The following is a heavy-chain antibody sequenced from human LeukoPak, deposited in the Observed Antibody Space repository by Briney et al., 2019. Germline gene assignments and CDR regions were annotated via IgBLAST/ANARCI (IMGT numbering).Heavy chain of an antibody. CDR1: GFTFSSYW. Sequence: PGGSLRLSCAASGFTFSSYWMSWVRQAPGKGLEWVSGISWNSGSIGYADSVKGRFTISRDNAKNSLYLQMNSLRAEDTALYYCANGANYDILTGLGSYAFDIWGQGTMVTVSS. CDR3: ANGANYDILTGLGSYAFDI. CDR2: ISWNSGSI. D-gene: IGHD3-9*01. J-gene: IGHJ3*02. V-gene: IGHV3-9*01.